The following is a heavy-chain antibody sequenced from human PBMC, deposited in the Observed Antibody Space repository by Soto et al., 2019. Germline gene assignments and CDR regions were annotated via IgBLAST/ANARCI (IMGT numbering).Heavy chain of an antibody. CDR3: AKNPCGGSGGNCYSGGYYYYYNGMDV. CDR2: IYYSGST. D-gene: IGHD2-15*01. Sequence: QVQLQESGPGLVKPSETLSLTCTVSGGSISSYYWSWIRQPPGKGLEWIGYIYYSGSTNYNPSLKSRVAISVDTSKHPFSLKLSSVTAADTAVYYCAKNPCGGSGGNCYSGGYYYYYNGMDVWGQGTTVTVSS. J-gene: IGHJ6*02. CDR1: GGSISSYY. V-gene: IGHV4-59*01.